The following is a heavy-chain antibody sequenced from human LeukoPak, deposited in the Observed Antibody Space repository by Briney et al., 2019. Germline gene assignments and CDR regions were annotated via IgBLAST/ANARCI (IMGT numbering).Heavy chain of an antibody. CDR3: ASRGQVASPPPRDYYYGMDV. CDR2: INPSGGST. V-gene: IGHV1-46*01. CDR1: GYTFTTYY. J-gene: IGHJ6*02. D-gene: IGHD3-16*01. Sequence: ASVNVSCKASGYTFTTYYMHWVRQAPGQGLEWMGIINPSGGSTSYAQKFQGRVTMTRDTSTGTVYMELSSLRSEDTAVYYCASRGQVASPPPRDYYYGMDVWGQGTTVTVSS.